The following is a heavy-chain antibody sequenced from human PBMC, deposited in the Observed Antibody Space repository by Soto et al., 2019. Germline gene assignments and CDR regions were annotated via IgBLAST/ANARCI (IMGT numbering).Heavy chain of an antibody. D-gene: IGHD4-17*01. J-gene: IGHJ3*02. Sequence: EVQLVASGGGFVKPGESLRLSCAGSGLTFSDVRMTWVRQAPGKGLEWIGRIQKKSDGGTTDYPVAVRGRFTISRDDSKTTLYLQLGSLKTEDTAVYYCATDYGWAFNIWGQGTMVTVSS. V-gene: IGHV3-15*01. CDR3: ATDYGWAFNI. CDR2: IQKKSDGGTT. CDR1: GLTFSDVR.